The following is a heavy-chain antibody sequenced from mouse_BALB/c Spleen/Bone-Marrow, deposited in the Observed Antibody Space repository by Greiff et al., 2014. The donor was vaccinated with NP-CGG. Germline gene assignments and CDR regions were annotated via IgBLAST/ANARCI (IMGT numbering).Heavy chain of an antibody. D-gene: IGHD2-4*01. J-gene: IGHJ2*01. CDR3: ARNDYDYFDY. V-gene: IGHV1S56*01. CDR1: GYTFTSYY. Sequence: VQGVESGPELVKPGASVRISCKASGYTFTSYYIHWVKQRPGQGLEWIGWIYPGNVNTKYNEKFKGKATLTADKSSSTAYMQLSSLTSEDSAVYFCARNDYDYFDYWGQGTTLTVSS. CDR2: IYPGNVNT.